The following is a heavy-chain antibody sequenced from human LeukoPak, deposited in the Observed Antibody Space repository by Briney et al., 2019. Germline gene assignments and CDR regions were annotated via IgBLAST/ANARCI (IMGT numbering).Heavy chain of an antibody. Sequence: SVKVSCKASGGTFSSYAISWVRQAPGQGLEWMGGIIPIFGTANYAQKFQGRVTITADKSTSTAYMELSSLRSEDTAVYYCARVYSWEMATTATGDAFDIWGQGTMVTVSS. D-gene: IGHD5-24*01. V-gene: IGHV1-69*06. CDR3: ARVYSWEMATTATGDAFDI. J-gene: IGHJ3*02. CDR2: IIPIFGTA. CDR1: GGTFSSYA.